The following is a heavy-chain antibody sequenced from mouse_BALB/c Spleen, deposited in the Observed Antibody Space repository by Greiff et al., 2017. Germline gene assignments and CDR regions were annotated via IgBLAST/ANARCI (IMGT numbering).Heavy chain of an antibody. CDR3: ARGGLYYAMDY. Sequence: VQLQQSGAELVRPGTSVKISCKASGYAFTNYWLGWVKQRPGHGLEWIGDIYPGSGNTYYNEKFKGKATLTADKSSSTAYMQLSSLTSEDSAVYFCARGGLYYAMDYWGQGTSVTVSS. V-gene: IGHV1-63*01. CDR1: GYAFTNYW. D-gene: IGHD3-3*01. CDR2: IYPGSGNT. J-gene: IGHJ4*01.